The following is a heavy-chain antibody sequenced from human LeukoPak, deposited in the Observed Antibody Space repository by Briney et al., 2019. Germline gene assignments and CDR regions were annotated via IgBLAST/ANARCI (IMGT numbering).Heavy chain of an antibody. CDR2: MNPNSGNT. D-gene: IGHD1-26*01. CDR1: GYTFTSYD. Sequence: ASVKVSCKASGYTFTSYDINWVRQATGQGLEWMGWMNPNSGNTGYAQKFQGRVTMTRNTSISTAYMGLSSLRSEDTAVYYCARGLFRWEPRSDYWGQGTLVTVSS. V-gene: IGHV1-8*01. CDR3: ARGLFRWEPRSDY. J-gene: IGHJ4*02.